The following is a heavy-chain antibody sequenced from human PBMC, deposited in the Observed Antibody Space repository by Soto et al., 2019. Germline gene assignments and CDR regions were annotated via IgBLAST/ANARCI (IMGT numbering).Heavy chain of an antibody. CDR1: GFSVSSNY. V-gene: IGHV3-53*01. CDR3: ALLTQWSHALDI. CDR2: IYTSGIT. Sequence: EVQLVESGGGLIQPGGSLRLSCAASGFSVSSNYMSWVRQAPGKGLEWVSVIYTSGITYYADSVKGRFTISRDNSKNTLHLQVSSLRADDTAVYYWALLTQWSHALDIWGQGTMVTVAS. J-gene: IGHJ3*02. D-gene: IGHD2-8*01.